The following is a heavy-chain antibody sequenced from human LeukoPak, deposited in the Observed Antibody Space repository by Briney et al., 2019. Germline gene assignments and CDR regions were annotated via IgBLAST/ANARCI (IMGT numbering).Heavy chain of an antibody. D-gene: IGHD3-10*01. J-gene: IGHJ4*02. CDR2: IKQDGSEK. Sequence: GGSLRLSCAASGFTFSNYWMSWVRQAPGKGLEWVATIKQDGSEKYYMDSVKGRFTISRDNAKNSLYLQMNSLRAADTAVYYCTRANSGSSRDYWGQGTLVTVSS. V-gene: IGHV3-7*05. CDR3: TRANSGSSRDY. CDR1: GFTFSNYW.